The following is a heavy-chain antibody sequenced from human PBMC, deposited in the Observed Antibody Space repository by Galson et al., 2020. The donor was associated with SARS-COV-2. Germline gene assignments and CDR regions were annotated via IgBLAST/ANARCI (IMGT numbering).Heavy chain of an antibody. CDR2: TRYDRDNK. CDR1: GFTLSSYG. J-gene: IGHJ4*02. V-gene: IGHV3-30*02. D-gene: IGHD3-22*01. CDR3: GKVDSNDYLPDY. Sequence: GGSLRLSCEASGFTLSSYGMYWVRQAPGKGLEWVAFTRYDRDNKYYADSVKGRFTISRDNSKNTVYLQMNSLRAEDTAVYYCGKVDSNDYLPDYWGQGTLVTVSS.